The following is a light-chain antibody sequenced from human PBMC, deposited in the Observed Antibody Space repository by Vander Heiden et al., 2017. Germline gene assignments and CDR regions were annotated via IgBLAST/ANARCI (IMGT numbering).Light chain of an antibody. V-gene: IGKV1-39*01. CDR1: QSISSY. CDR2: AAS. Sequence: DLQTTQSSSPLSASVGDRVTITCRASQSISSYLNWYQQKPGKAPKLLIYAASSLQSGVPSSFSGSGSGTDFTLTISSLQPEDFATYYCQQSYSTPQLTFGGGTKVEIK. CDR3: QQSYSTPQLT. J-gene: IGKJ4*01.